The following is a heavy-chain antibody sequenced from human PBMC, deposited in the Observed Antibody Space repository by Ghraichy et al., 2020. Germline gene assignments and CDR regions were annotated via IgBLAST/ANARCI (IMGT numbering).Heavy chain of an antibody. J-gene: IGHJ4*02. Sequence: GGSLRLSCTASGFTFSDYYMSWVRQAPGKGLEWVSYISGGSTDIYYADSVKGRFTISRDNAKNSLYLQLNSLRAEDTAVYFCARDQAYCRGGTCYSFYFDYWGQGTLVTVSS. CDR3: ARDQAYCRGGTCYSFYFDY. CDR1: GFTFSDYY. V-gene: IGHV3-11*05. CDR2: ISGGSTDI. D-gene: IGHD2-15*01.